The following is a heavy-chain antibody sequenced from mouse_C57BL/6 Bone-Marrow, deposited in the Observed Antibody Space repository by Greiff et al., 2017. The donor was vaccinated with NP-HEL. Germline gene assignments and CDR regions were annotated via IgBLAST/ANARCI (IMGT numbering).Heavy chain of an antibody. D-gene: IGHD1-1*01. J-gene: IGHJ1*03. V-gene: IGHV1-74*01. Sequence: QVHVKQPGAELVKPGASVKVSCKASGYTFTSYWMHWVKQRPGQGLEWIGRIHPSDSDTNYNQKFKGKATLTVDKSSSTAYMQLSSLTSEDSAVDYVAIATPYYGSSDWYFDVWGTGTTVTVSS. CDR2: IHPSDSDT. CDR1: GYTFTSYW. CDR3: AIATPYYGSSDWYFDV.